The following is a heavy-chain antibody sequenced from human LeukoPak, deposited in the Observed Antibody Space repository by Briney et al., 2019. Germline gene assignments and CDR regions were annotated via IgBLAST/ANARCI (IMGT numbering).Heavy chain of an antibody. CDR1: GGSISSSSYY. Sequence: KPSETLSLTCTVSGGSISSSSYYWGWIRQPPGKGLEWIGSIYYSGSTYYNPSLKGRVTISVDTSKNQFSLKLSSVTAADTAVYYCANYYGSGASLDYWGQGTLVTVSS. V-gene: IGHV4-39*01. D-gene: IGHD3-10*01. CDR2: IYYSGST. CDR3: ANYYGSGASLDY. J-gene: IGHJ4*02.